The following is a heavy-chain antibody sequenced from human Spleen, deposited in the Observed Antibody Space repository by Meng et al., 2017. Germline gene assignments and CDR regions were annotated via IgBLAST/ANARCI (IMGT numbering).Heavy chain of an antibody. CDR2: IKRNSDGGTI. CDR1: GLSFTDAW. CDR3: ATGAAAADH. V-gene: IGHV3-15*01. Sequence: LGGSGVGLVKPGGSLSLSCVASGLSFTDAWMSWVRQAPGKGLEWVGRIKRNSDGGTIDYAAPVKGRFTISRDDSKNTLYLQMDSLITEDTAVYFCATGAAAADHWGQGTLVTVSS. D-gene: IGHD6-13*01. J-gene: IGHJ4*02.